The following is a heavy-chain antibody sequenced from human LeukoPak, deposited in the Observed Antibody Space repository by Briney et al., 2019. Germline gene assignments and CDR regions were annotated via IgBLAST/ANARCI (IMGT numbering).Heavy chain of an antibody. D-gene: IGHD6-19*01. CDR1: GNSFTSYW. V-gene: IGHV5-51*01. CDR2: IYPGDSDT. CDR3: ARRSLSGWYYFDY. J-gene: IGHJ4*02. Sequence: GESLKISCQGSGNSFTSYWIGWVRQMPGKGLEWMGIIYPGDSDTRYSPSFQGRVTISADKSISTAYLQWSSLKASDTDMYYCARRSLSGWYYFDYWGQGTLVTVSS.